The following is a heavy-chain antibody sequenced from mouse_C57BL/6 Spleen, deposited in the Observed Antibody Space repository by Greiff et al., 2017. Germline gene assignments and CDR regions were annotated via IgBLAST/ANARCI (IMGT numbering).Heavy chain of an antibody. Sequence: VQLKESGPGLVKPSQSLSLTCSVTGYSITSGYYWNWIRQFPGNKLEWMGYISYDGSNNYNPSLKNRISITRDTSKNQFFLKLNSVTTVDTATYYCARDITTVVDWYFDVWGTGTTVTVSS. CDR1: GYSITSGYY. D-gene: IGHD1-1*01. CDR2: ISYDGSN. V-gene: IGHV3-6*01. J-gene: IGHJ1*03. CDR3: ARDITTVVDWYFDV.